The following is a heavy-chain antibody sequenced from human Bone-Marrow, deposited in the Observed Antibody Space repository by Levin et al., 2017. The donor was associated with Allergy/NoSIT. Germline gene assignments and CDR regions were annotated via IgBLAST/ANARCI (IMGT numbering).Heavy chain of an antibody. D-gene: IGHD3-16*01. J-gene: IGHJ4*02. V-gene: IGHV4-34*01. CDR1: GGSFSGYY. CDR2: INHSEST. CDR3: ARGVNLEFGGVAYVFDY. Sequence: SETLSLTCAVYGGSFSGYYWSWIRQPPGKGLEWIGEINHSESTNYSPSLKSRVTMSVDTSKNQFSLKLSSVTAADTAVYYCARGVNLEFGGVAYVFDYWGQGSLVTVSS.